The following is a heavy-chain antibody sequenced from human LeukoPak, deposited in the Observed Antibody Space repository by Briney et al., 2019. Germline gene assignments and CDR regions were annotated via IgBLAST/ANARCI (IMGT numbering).Heavy chain of an antibody. D-gene: IGHD2-2*01. Sequence: GGSLRLSCAASGFTFSSYSMNWVRQAPGKGLEWVSSISSSSSYIYYADSVKGRFTISRDNAKNSLYLQMNSLRAEDTAVYYCARDSDCSSTSCYVKPDAFDIWGQGTMVTVSP. CDR3: ARDSDCSSTSCYVKPDAFDI. J-gene: IGHJ3*02. V-gene: IGHV3-21*01. CDR1: GFTFSSYS. CDR2: ISSSSSYI.